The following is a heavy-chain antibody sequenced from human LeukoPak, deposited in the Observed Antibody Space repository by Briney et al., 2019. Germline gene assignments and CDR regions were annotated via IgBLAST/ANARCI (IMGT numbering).Heavy chain of an antibody. CDR2: IYYSGST. CDR1: GGSISSGGYY. Sequence: KPSQTLSLTCTVSGGSISSGGYYWSWIRQHPGKGPEWIGYIYYSGSTYYNPSLKSRVTISVDTSKNQFSLKLSSVTAADTAVYYCARSIAAADPFDYWGQGTLVTVSS. CDR3: ARSIAAADPFDY. D-gene: IGHD6-13*01. J-gene: IGHJ4*02. V-gene: IGHV4-31*03.